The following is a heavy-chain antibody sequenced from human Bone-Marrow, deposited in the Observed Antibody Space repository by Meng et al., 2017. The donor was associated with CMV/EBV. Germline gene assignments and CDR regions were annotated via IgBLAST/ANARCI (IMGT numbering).Heavy chain of an antibody. D-gene: IGHD3-22*01. CDR3: ASGIVVVNYYYYGMDV. Sequence: SETLSLTCAVYGGSFSGYYWSWIRQPPGKGLEWFGEINHSGSTNYNPSLKSGVTISVDTSKNQFSLKQSSVTAAETAVYYRASGIVVVNYYYYGMDVWGQGTTVTGSS. V-gene: IGHV4-34*01. CDR1: GGSFSGYY. CDR2: INHSGST. J-gene: IGHJ6*02.